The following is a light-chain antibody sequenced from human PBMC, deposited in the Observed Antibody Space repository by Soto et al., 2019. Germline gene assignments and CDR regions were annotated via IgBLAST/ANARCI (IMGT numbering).Light chain of an antibody. Sequence: ESVLTQSPGTLSMSPGERATLSCRASQSVSSSYSAWYQQKPGQAPRLLIYGSSRRATGIPDRFSGSGAGTDFTLTIIRLEPEDLAVYYCQQYGSSPFTFGPGTKVDSK. CDR1: QSVSSSY. CDR2: GSS. J-gene: IGKJ3*01. CDR3: QQYGSSPFT. V-gene: IGKV3-20*01.